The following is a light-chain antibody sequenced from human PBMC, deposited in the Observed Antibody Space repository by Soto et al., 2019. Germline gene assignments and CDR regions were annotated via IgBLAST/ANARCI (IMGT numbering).Light chain of an antibody. CDR1: QNVYKY. J-gene: IGKJ4*01. CDR3: QQRAYWPLT. Sequence: EIVVTQSPPTLSLSPGESATLSCRTSQNVYKYFAWFQQKPGQPPRLLINDASNRATGIPARFSGSGSGTDFTLTISSLEPEDFAVYYCQQRAYWPLTFGGGTKVAI. CDR2: DAS. V-gene: IGKV3-11*01.